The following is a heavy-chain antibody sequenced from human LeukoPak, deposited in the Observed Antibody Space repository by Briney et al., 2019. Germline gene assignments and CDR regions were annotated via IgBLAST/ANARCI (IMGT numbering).Heavy chain of an antibody. Sequence: PGRSLRLSCAASGFTFSSYGMHWVRQAPGKGLEWVAVIWYDGSNKYYADSVKGRFTISRDNSKNTLYLQMNSLRAEDTAVYYRARVTVTTETYYYYYMDVWGKGTTVTVFS. D-gene: IGHD4-17*01. CDR2: IWYDGSNK. J-gene: IGHJ6*03. CDR1: GFTFSSYG. V-gene: IGHV3-33*01. CDR3: ARVTVTTETYYYYYMDV.